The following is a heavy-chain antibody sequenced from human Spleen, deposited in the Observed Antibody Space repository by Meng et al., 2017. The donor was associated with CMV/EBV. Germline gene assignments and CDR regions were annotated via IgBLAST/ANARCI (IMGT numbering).Heavy chain of an antibody. CDR3: ARGPSRLHLGYYFDY. Sequence: SETLSLTCTVSGGSISSYYWSWIRQPPGKGLEWIGYIYYSGSTNYNPSLKSRVTISVDTSKNQFSLKLSSVTAADTAVYYCARGPSRLHLGYYFDYWGQGALVTVSS. J-gene: IGHJ4*02. V-gene: IGHV4-59*01. D-gene: IGHD3-16*01. CDR1: GGSISSYY. CDR2: IYYSGST.